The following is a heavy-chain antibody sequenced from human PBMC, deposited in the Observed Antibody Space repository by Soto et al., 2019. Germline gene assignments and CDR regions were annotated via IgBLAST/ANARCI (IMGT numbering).Heavy chain of an antibody. CDR3: AREGYYYDSSGYWHDAFDI. J-gene: IGHJ3*02. CDR2: IYYSGST. CDR1: GCSISSYY. V-gene: IGHV4-59*01. D-gene: IGHD3-22*01. Sequence: AETLSLTCTVSGCSISSYYWSWIRQPPGKGLEWIGYIYYSGSTNYNPSLKSRVTISVDTSKNQFSLKLSSVTAADTAVYYCAREGYYYDSSGYWHDAFDIWGQGTMVTVSS.